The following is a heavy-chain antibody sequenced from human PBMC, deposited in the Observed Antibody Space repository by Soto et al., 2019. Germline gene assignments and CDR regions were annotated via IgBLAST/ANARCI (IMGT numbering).Heavy chain of an antibody. J-gene: IGHJ4*02. CDR3: AIGFNFDSSGDQFAY. Sequence: SVKLSCKASGYTFTSYGISWVRQAPGQGLEWMGWISAYNGNTNYAQKLQGRVTMTTDTSTSTAYMELRSLRSDDTAVYYCAIGFNFDSSGDQFAYCGQGSLVIVSS. D-gene: IGHD3-22*01. CDR2: ISAYNGNT. CDR1: GYTFTSYG. V-gene: IGHV1-18*04.